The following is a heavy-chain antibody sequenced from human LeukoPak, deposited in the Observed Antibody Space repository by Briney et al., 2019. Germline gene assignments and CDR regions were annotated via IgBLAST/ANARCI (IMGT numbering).Heavy chain of an antibody. CDR2: INHSGST. CDR3: AIGRDGYNLGWIDY. V-gene: IGHV4-34*01. CDR1: GGSFSGYY. D-gene: IGHD5-24*01. Sequence: PSETLSLTCAVYGGSFSGYYWSWIRQPPGKGLEWIGEINHSGSTNYNPSLKSRVTISVDTSKNQFSLKLSSVTAADTAVYYCAIGRDGYNLGWIDYWGQGTLVTVSS. J-gene: IGHJ4*02.